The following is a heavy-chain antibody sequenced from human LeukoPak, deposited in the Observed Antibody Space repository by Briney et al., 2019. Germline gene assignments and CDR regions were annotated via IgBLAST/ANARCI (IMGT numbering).Heavy chain of an antibody. Sequence: SVKVSCKASGGTFSSYAISWVRQAPGQGLDWMGRIIPIFGTANYAQKFQGRVTITTDESTSTAYMELSSLRSEDTAVYYCARVSYSSSGHDYWGQGTLVTVSS. V-gene: IGHV1-69*05. CDR2: IIPIFGTA. CDR1: GGTFSSYA. J-gene: IGHJ4*02. D-gene: IGHD3-22*01. CDR3: ARVSYSSSGHDY.